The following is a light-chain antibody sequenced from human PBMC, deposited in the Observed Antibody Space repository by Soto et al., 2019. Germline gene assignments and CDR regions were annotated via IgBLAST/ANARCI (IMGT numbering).Light chain of an antibody. CDR3: QQYGSSPVT. J-gene: IGKJ5*01. Sequence: EIVMRQSPATLSVSPGASATLSCRASQSVSTNLAWYQQKPGQVPRVLIYGASSRATGIPDRFSGSGSGTDFTLTISRLEPEDFAVYYCQQYGSSPVTFGQGTRLEIK. CDR2: GAS. V-gene: IGKV3-20*01. CDR1: QSVSTN.